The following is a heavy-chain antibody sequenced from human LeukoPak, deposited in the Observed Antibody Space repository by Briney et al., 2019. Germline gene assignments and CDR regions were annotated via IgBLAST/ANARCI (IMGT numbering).Heavy chain of an antibody. CDR2: ITSSSSYI. Sequence: TGGSLRLSCAASGFTFSSYSMNWVRQAPGKGLEWVSSITSSSSYIYYADSVKGRFTISRDNAKNSLYLQMNSLRAEDTAVYYCARHVVAVGFDYWGQGTLVTVSS. V-gene: IGHV3-21*01. J-gene: IGHJ4*02. CDR1: GFTFSSYS. D-gene: IGHD3-22*01. CDR3: ARHVVAVGFDY.